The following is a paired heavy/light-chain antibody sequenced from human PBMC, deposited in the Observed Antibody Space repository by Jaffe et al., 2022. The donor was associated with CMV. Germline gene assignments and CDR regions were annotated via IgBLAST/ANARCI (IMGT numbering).Heavy chain of an antibody. CDR3: ARGDRPAYDILTGYYNEGNYYYYYMDV. J-gene: IGHJ6*03. V-gene: IGHV1-69*09. CDR1: GGTFSSYA. Sequence: QVQLVQSGAEVKKPGSSVKVSCKASGGTFSSYAISWVRQAPGQGLEWMGRIIPILGIANYAQKFQGRVTITADKSTSTAYMELSSLRSEDTAVYYCARGDRPAYDILTGYYNEGNYYYYYMDVWGKGTTVTVSS. D-gene: IGHD3-9*01. CDR2: IIPILGIA.
Light chain of an antibody. V-gene: IGKV3-11*01. Sequence: EIVLTQSPATLSLSPGERATLSCRASQSVSSYLAWYQQKPGQAPRLLIYDASNRATGIPARFSGSGSGTDFTLTISSLEPEDFAVYYCQQRSNWPPGGTFGQGTKVEIK. CDR3: QQRSNWPPGGT. CDR2: DAS. CDR1: QSVSSY. J-gene: IGKJ1*01.